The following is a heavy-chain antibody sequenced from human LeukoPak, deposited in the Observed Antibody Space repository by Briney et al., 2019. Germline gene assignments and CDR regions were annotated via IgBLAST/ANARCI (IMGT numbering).Heavy chain of an antibody. CDR2: IDTDGTSA. CDR3: VRLGGSSSVDH. Sequence: GGSLRLSFEASEFTFSIYWMHWVRQAPGKSLVCVSRIDTDGTSAAYADSVKGRFSISRDNPKNTLYLQMAGLRAEDTAVYYCVRLGGSSSVDHWGQGTLVTVSS. V-gene: IGHV3-74*01. J-gene: IGHJ4*02. D-gene: IGHD6-13*01. CDR1: EFTFSIYW.